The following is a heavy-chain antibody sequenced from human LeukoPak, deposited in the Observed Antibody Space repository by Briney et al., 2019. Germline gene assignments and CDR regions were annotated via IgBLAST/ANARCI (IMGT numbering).Heavy chain of an antibody. CDR3: ARSGYYYDGSGYPGFFDY. CDR2: IYSGGST. J-gene: IGHJ4*02. CDR1: GFTFSNYA. Sequence: PGKSLRLSCAASGFTFSNYAMHWVRQAPGKGLEWVSVIYSGGSTYYADSVKGRFTISRDNSKNTLYLQMNSLRAEDTAVYYCARSGYYYDGSGYPGFFDYWGQGTLVTVSS. V-gene: IGHV3-53*01. D-gene: IGHD3-22*01.